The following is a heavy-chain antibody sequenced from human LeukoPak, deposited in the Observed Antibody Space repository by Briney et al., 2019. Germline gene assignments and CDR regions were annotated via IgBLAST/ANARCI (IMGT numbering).Heavy chain of an antibody. V-gene: IGHV3-23*01. Sequence: GGSLRLSCAASGFTFSSYAINWVRQAPGKGLDWVSTISGRGSSTYYADSVKGRFTISRDNSKNTLYLQMNSLRAEDTAVYYCARGPIFFGGSYHARGFDPWGQGTLVTVSS. J-gene: IGHJ5*02. D-gene: IGHD1-26*01. CDR2: ISGRGSST. CDR1: GFTFSSYA. CDR3: ARGPIFFGGSYHARGFDP.